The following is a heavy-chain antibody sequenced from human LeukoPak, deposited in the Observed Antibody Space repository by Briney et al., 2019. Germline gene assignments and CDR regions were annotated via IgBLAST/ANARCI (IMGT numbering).Heavy chain of an antibody. Sequence: TSETLSLTCAVYGGSFSGYYWSWIRQPPGKGLKWIGEINHSGSTNYNPSLKSRVTISVDTSKNQFSLKLSSVTAADTAVYYCAGCSGGSCYLPDYWGQGTLVTVSS. D-gene: IGHD2-15*01. J-gene: IGHJ4*02. CDR2: INHSGST. CDR3: AGCSGGSCYLPDY. CDR1: GGSFSGYY. V-gene: IGHV4-34*01.